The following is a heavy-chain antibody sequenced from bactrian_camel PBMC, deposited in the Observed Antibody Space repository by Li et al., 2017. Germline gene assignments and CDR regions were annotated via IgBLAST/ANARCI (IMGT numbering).Heavy chain of an antibody. CDR2: LVNDGTA. J-gene: IGHJ4*01. CDR1: GDSYSSYC. D-gene: IGHD3*01. V-gene: IGHV3S53*01. Sequence: VQLVESGGGSVRAGGSLRLSCVRSGDSYSSYCMGWYRQAPGHECEQVATLVNDGTAYYEDPVKGRFTIAAHNKTTVYLQMSSLKPEDTGTYYCSGANYHGCAGRQGTQVTV.